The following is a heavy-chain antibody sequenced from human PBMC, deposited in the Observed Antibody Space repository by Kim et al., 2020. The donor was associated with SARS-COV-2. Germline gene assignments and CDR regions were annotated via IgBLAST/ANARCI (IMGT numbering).Heavy chain of an antibody. D-gene: IGHD2-21*01. CDR2: TYYRSTWYY. V-gene: IGHV6-1*01. CDR1: GDSVSNTGAA. Sequence: SQTLSLTCAISGDSVSNTGAAWNWIRQSPSRGLEWLGRTYYRSTWYYDYAESVKGRITINPDTSKNQFSLQLNSVTPEDTAVYYCGRVSYCGGPCYPGWGQGTLVIVSS. CDR3: GRVSYCGGPCYPG. J-gene: IGHJ4*02.